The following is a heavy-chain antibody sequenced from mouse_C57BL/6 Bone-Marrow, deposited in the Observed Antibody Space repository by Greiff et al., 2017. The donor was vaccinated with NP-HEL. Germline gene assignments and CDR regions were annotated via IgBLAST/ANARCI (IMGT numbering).Heavy chain of an antibody. V-gene: IGHV1-82*01. D-gene: IGHD4-1*01. CDR3: ARGLGRWIP. Sequence: QVQLQQSGPELVKPGASVKISCKASGYAFSSSWMNWVKQRPGKGLEWIGRIYPGDGDTNYNGKFKGQATLTADKSSSTAYMQLSSLTSEDSAVYFCARGLGRWIPWGQGTTLTVSS. J-gene: IGHJ2*01. CDR1: GYAFSSSW. CDR2: IYPGDGDT.